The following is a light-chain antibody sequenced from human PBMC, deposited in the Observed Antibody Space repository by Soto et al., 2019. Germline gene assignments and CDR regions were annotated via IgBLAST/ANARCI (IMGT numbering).Light chain of an antibody. CDR1: QNITNY. CDR3: QQYYTLPLT. J-gene: IGKJ4*01. CDR2: WAS. Sequence: DIQMTQSPSSLSASIGDRVTITCQASQNITNYLAWYQQKPGQPPKXFRAWASARESGVPERFSGSGSGTLFTLSISSLQAEDVAVYDCQQYYTLPLTFGGGTKVDIK. V-gene: IGKV4-1*01.